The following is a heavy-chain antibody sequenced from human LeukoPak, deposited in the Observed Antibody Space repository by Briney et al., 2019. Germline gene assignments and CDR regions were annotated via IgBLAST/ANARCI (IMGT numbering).Heavy chain of an antibody. CDR1: GFTFSSYS. CDR3: ARVSRPIAVADSLDY. CDR2: ISSSSSYI. V-gene: IGHV3-21*01. D-gene: IGHD6-19*01. J-gene: IGHJ4*02. Sequence: GGSLRLSCAASGFTFSSYSMNWVRQAPGKGLEWVSSISSSSSYIYYANSVKGRFTIFRDNAKNSLYLQMNSLRAEDTAVYYCARVSRPIAVADSLDYWGQGTLVTVSS.